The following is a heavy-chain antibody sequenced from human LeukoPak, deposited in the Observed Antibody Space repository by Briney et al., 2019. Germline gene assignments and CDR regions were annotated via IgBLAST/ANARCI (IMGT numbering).Heavy chain of an antibody. CDR2: IYYSGST. CDR3: ARHDAGYGMDV. J-gene: IGHJ6*02. V-gene: IGHV4-59*08. CDR1: GGSISSYY. Sequence: PSETLSLTCTVSGGSISSYYWSWIRQPPGKGLEWIGYIYYSGSTNYNPSLKSRVTISVDTSKNQFSLKLSSVTAADTAVYYCARHDAGYGMDVWGQGTTVTVSS.